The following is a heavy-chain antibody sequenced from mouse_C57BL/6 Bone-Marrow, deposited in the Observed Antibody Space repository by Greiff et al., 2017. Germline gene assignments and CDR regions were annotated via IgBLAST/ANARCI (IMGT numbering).Heavy chain of an antibody. D-gene: IGHD3-3*01. CDR1: GYTFTSYG. CDR2: IYPRSGNT. V-gene: IGHV1-81*01. CDR3: ATEGLWAWVAY. Sequence: VQLQESGAELARPGASVKLSCKASGYTFTSYGISWVKQRTGQGLEWIGEIYPRSGNTYYNEKFKGKATLTADKSSSTAYMELRSLTSEDSAVYFYATEGLWAWVAYWGQGTVVPVSA. J-gene: IGHJ3*01.